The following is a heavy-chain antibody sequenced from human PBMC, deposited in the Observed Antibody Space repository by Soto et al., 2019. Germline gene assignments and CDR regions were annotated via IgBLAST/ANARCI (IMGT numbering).Heavy chain of an antibody. CDR3: GKGRRGDLGVFY. Sequence: QVQLVQSGAEVKKSGASVKISCKASGYSFTGYYIHWVRQATGQGFEWMGEISPNSGGTKYAQKFQGRVTMTMDTSITTVYMDLSNLSPDDTAVYYCGKGRRGDLGVFYWGQGTLVTVYS. D-gene: IGHD2-21*02. J-gene: IGHJ4*02. CDR2: ISPNSGGT. V-gene: IGHV1-2*02. CDR1: GYSFTGYY.